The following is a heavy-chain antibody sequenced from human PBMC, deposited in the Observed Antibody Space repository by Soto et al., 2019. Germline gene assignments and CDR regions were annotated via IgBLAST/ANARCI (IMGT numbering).Heavy chain of an antibody. Sequence: SGPTLVNPTQTLTLTCSFSGFSLTTSPVGVGWIRQPPGKALEWLAVIYWDDDKRYNPSLRSRLTITKDTSKNQVVLSVTNMDPVDTAPYYCAHNLGGFTWNDGYLDFWSQGPLVTVSS. CDR2: IYWDDDK. CDR1: GFSLTTSPVG. J-gene: IGHJ4*02. V-gene: IGHV2-5*02. D-gene: IGHD1-1*01. CDR3: AHNLGGFTWNDGYLDF.